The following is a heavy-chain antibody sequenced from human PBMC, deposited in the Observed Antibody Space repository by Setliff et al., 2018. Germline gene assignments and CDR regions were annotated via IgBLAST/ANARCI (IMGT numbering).Heavy chain of an antibody. D-gene: IGHD2-2*01. CDR1: GYIFTTYG. CDR2: ISTYTGKT. CDR3: ARFGGSCSSSSCYASDL. V-gene: IGHV1-18*01. Sequence: ASVKVSCKASGYIFTTYGFNWVRQAPGQGLEWMGMISTYTGKTTYAQKFQGRVTMTTDASTGAGYMELRSLRSDDTAVYFCARFGGSCSSSSCYASDLWGQGTRVTVSS. J-gene: IGHJ3*01.